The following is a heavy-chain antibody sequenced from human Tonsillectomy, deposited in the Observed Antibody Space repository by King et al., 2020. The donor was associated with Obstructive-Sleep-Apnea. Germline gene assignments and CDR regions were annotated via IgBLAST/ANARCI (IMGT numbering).Heavy chain of an antibody. V-gene: IGHV4-59*08. J-gene: IGHJ3*02. Sequence: QVQLQESGPGLVKPSETLSLTCTVSGGSISSYYWSWIRQPPGKGLEWIGYIYYSGSTNSNPSLKSRVTISVDTSKNQFSLKLSCVTAADTAVYYCSRSGLDAFDIWGQGTMVTVSS. CDR3: SRSGLDAFDI. CDR1: GGSISSYY. CDR2: IYYSGST.